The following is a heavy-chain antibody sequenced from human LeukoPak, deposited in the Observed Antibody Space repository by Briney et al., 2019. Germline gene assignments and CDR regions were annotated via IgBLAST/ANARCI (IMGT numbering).Heavy chain of an antibody. D-gene: IGHD5-24*01. CDR1: GFTFSNYG. CDR3: ARDRREMATITYGAFDV. CDR2: IWYDGSNK. V-gene: IGHV3-33*01. Sequence: GGSLRLSCAASGFTFSNYGMHWVRQAPGKGLEWVAVIWYDGSNKYYADSVKGRFTISRDNSKNTLYLQMNSLRAEDTAVYYCARDRREMATITYGAFDVWGQGIMVTVSS. J-gene: IGHJ3*01.